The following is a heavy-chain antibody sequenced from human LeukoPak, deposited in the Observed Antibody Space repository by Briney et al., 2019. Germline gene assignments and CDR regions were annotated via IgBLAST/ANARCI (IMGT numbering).Heavy chain of an antibody. J-gene: IGHJ6*03. CDR1: GFTVSRNV. Sequence: GGSLRLSCVASGFTVSRNVMSWVRQAPGKGLEWVSLIYSDDRAFYADSVKGRFTISRNNSKNTLFLQMSSLNPEDTAIYYCARDLAGFQEPRYYYYMDVWGKGTTVTVSS. CDR2: IYSDDRA. CDR3: ARDLAGFQEPRYYYYMDV. D-gene: IGHD1-14*01. V-gene: IGHV3-66*02.